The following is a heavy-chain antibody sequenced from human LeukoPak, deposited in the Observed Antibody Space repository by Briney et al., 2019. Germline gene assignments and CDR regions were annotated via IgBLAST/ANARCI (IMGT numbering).Heavy chain of an antibody. CDR3: ARQGYGGHSQGAADY. Sequence: ASVKVSCKASGYTFTNYGIHWVRQAPGQGLEWMGWISANNGNRNYAQKLQDRVSMTTDTSTSTAYMELRSLRSDDTAVYYCARQGYGGHSQGAADYWGQGTLVTVSS. J-gene: IGHJ4*02. CDR1: GYTFTNYG. D-gene: IGHD4-23*01. CDR2: ISANNGNR. V-gene: IGHV1-18*01.